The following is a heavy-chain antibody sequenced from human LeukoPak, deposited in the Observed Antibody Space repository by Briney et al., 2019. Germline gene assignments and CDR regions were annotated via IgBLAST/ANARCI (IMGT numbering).Heavy chain of an antibody. CDR2: IYHSGST. CDR1: GYSISSGYY. CDR3: ARAGYYMDV. J-gene: IGHJ6*03. Sequence: PSETLSLTCTVSGYSISSGYYWGWIRQPPGKGLEWIGSIYHSGSTYYNPSLKSRVTISVDTSKNQFSLKLSSVTAADTAVYYCARAGYYMDVWGKGTTVTVSS. V-gene: IGHV4-38-2*02.